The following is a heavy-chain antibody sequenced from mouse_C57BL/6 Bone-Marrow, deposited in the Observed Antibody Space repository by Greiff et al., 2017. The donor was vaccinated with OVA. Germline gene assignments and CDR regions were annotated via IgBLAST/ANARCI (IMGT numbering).Heavy chain of an antibody. V-gene: IGHV3-6*01. CDR2: ISYDGSN. J-gene: IGHJ2*01. Sequence: EVQLQESGPGLVKPSQSLSLTCSVTGYSITSGYYWNWIRQFPGNKLEWMGYISYDGSNNYNPSLKNRISITRDTSKNQFFLKLNSVTTEDTATYYCARAPYYYGRDYFDYWGQGTTLTVSS. D-gene: IGHD1-1*01. CDR3: ARAPYYYGRDYFDY. CDR1: GYSITSGYY.